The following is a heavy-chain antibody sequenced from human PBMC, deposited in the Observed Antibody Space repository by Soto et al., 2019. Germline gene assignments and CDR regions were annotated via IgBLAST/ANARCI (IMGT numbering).Heavy chain of an antibody. CDR3: ARFLSFGDLLYNWFDP. CDR1: GFSLSNARMG. J-gene: IGHJ5*02. CDR2: ISSNDEE. D-gene: IGHD3-10*01. Sequence: QVTLKESGPVLVRPTETLTLTCTVSGFSLSNARMGVSWIRQPPGKALEWLAHISSNDEESYSTSLNSRLTISKDTSKSQVVLTMTNMDPVDTATYYCARFLSFGDLLYNWFDPWGQGTLVTVSS. V-gene: IGHV2-26*01.